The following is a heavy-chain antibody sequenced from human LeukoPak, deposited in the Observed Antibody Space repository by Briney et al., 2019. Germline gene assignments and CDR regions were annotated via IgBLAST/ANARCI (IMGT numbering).Heavy chain of an antibody. J-gene: IGHJ6*03. V-gene: IGHV3-66*01. Sequence: GGSLRLSCAASGFTISRSSMHWVRQAPGKGLEWVSVTYSGGSTYYADSVKGRFTISGDNSKNTLYLQMNSLRAEDTAVYYCARGIEVGSGYMDVWGKGTTVTISS. D-gene: IGHD3-22*01. CDR3: ARGIEVGSGYMDV. CDR2: TYSGGST. CDR1: GFTISRSS.